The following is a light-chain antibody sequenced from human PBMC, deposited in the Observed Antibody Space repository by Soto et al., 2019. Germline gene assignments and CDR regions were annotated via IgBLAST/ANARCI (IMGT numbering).Light chain of an antibody. CDR1: SSDVGGYNY. CDR2: DVS. V-gene: IGLV2-14*01. Sequence: QSALTQPSSVSGSTGESITISCTGTSSDVGGYNYVSWYQQHPGKAPKLMIYDVSNRPSGVSNRFSGSKSGNTASLTISGLQAEDETDYYCSSYTTISPHVVFGGGTKVTVL. CDR3: SSYTTISPHVV. J-gene: IGLJ2*01.